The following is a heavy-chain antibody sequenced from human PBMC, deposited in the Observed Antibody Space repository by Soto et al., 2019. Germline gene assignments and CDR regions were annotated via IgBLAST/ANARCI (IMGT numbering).Heavy chain of an antibody. CDR2: ISWNSGSI. D-gene: IGHD3-3*01. CDR3: AKDMAPYYDFWSGYSTNYYYYGMDV. CDR1: GFTFDDYA. J-gene: IGHJ6*01. Sequence: ESGGGLVQPGRSLRLSCAASGFTFDDYAMHWVRQAPGKGLEWVSGISWNSGSIGYADSVKGRFTISRDNAKNSLYLQMNRLRAEDTALYYCAKDMAPYYDFWSGYSTNYYYYGMDVWGQGTTVTVSS. V-gene: IGHV3-9*01.